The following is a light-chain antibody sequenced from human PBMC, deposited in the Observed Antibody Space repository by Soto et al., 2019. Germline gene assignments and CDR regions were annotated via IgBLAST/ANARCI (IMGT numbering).Light chain of an antibody. CDR1: SSDVGGYNY. Sequence: QSALTQPASVSGSPGQSITISCTGTSSDVGGYNYVSWYQQHPGKAPKLMIFEVNTRPSGVSSRFSGSKSGNTASLTISGLQAEDEAEYFCSSYTSTSPPVVFGGGTKLTVL. J-gene: IGLJ2*01. CDR2: EVN. CDR3: SSYTSTSPPVV. V-gene: IGLV2-14*01.